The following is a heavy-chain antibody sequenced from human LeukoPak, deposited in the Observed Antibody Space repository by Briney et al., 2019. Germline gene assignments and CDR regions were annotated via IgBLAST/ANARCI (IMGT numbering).Heavy chain of an antibody. Sequence: PGGSLRLSCAASGFTFSSYWVTWVRQPPGKGLEWVANIKEDGSEYYYVDSVKGRFTISRDNAKNSLFLQMGSLRAEDTAVYYSARGVYSLDFWGQGTLVTVSS. V-gene: IGHV3-7*01. J-gene: IGHJ4*02. CDR1: GFTFSSYW. CDR3: ARGVYSLDF. D-gene: IGHD4-11*01. CDR2: IKEDGSEY.